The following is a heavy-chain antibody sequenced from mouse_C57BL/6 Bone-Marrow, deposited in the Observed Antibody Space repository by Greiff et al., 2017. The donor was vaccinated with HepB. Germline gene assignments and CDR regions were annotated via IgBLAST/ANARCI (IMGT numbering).Heavy chain of an antibody. V-gene: IGHV5-15*01. D-gene: IGHD1-1*01. CDR2: ISNLAYSI. CDR1: GFTFSDYG. J-gene: IGHJ1*03. CDR3: ARRGYGSSYGWYFDV. Sequence: EVKLMESGGGLVQPGGSLKLSCAASGFTFSDYGMAWVRQAPRKGPEWVAFISNLAYSIYYADTVTGRFTISRENAKNTLYLEMSSLRSEDTAMYYCARRGYGSSYGWYFDVWGTGTTVTVSS.